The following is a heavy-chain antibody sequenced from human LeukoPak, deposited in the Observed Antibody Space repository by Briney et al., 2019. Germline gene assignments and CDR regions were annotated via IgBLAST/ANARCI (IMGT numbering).Heavy chain of an antibody. J-gene: IGHJ6*03. D-gene: IGHD3-10*01. CDR2: LSYSGST. Sequence: SETLSLTCTVSGGSISSSSYYWGWIRQPPGKGLEWIGSLSYSGSTYYNPSLKSRVTIAVDTSKTQFSLKLSSVTAADTAVYYCARFYTTSQYGSGYMDVWGKGTAITVSS. CDR1: GGSISSSSYY. CDR3: ARFYTTSQYGSGYMDV. V-gene: IGHV4-39*01.